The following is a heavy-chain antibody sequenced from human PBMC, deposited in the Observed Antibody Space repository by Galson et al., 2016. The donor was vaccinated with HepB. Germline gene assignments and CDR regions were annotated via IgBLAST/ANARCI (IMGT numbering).Heavy chain of an antibody. J-gene: IGHJ4*02. D-gene: IGHD1-26*01. V-gene: IGHV1-46*01. CDR1: GYRFTTFY. CDR3: ARGGHKWDFDY. Sequence: SCKASGYRFTTFYVHWVRQAPGQGLEWIGRIMPEDGYTIYAQKFQGRVTITRDTSTSTVYMDLRSLMSADTGVYYCARGGHKWDFDYWGQGSLVTVSS. CDR2: IMPEDGYT.